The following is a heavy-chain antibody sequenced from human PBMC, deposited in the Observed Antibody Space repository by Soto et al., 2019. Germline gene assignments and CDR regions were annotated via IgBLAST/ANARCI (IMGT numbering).Heavy chain of an antibody. CDR3: AKLGYSSSFSHFDY. V-gene: IGHV3-23*01. D-gene: IGHD6-13*01. CDR1: GFTFSSYA. CDR2: ISGSGGST. J-gene: IGHJ4*02. Sequence: GGSLRLSCAASGFTFSSYAMSWVRQAPGKGLEWVSAISGSGGSTYYADTVKGRFTISRDNSKNTLYLQMNSLRAEDTAVYYCAKLGYSSSFSHFDYWGQGTLVTVSS.